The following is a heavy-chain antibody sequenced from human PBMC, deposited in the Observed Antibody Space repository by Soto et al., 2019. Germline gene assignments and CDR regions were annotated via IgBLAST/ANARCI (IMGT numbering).Heavy chain of an antibody. V-gene: IGHV4-31*03. CDR2: IYVTGAV. Sequence: SETLSLTCSVSGAALNSGNYYWSWIRQVPGKGLEWIGHIYVTGAVDYNPSLRDRITISQDTSERQFSLNLRLVTAADTAVYYCARLRIATNNYKWSDPWGQGTLVTVSS. D-gene: IGHD2-21*01. J-gene: IGHJ5*02. CDR3: ARLRIATNNYKWSDP. CDR1: GAALNSGNYY.